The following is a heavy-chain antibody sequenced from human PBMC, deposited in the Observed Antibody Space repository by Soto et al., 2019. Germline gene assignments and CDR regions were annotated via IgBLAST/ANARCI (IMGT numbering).Heavy chain of an antibody. CDR1: GGSISSSSYY. V-gene: IGHV4-39*01. D-gene: IGHD1-26*01. CDR3: ATREWELLFDY. CDR2: IYYSGST. J-gene: IGHJ4*02. Sequence: QLQLQESGPGLVKPSETLSLTCTVSGGSISSSSYYWGWIRQPPGKGLEWIGSIYYSGSTYYNPSLKSRVTISVDTSKNQFSLKLSSVTAADTAVYYCATREWELLFDYWGQGTLVTVSS.